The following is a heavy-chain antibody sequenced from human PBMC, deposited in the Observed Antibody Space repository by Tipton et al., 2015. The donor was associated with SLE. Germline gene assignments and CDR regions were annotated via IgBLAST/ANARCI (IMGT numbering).Heavy chain of an antibody. V-gene: IGHV3-23*01. Sequence: GSLRLSCAVSGLTFRNYGMNWVRPVPGQGLEWASSISGSGAYTFYADSVKGRFTISRDNSKNTLYLQMNSLRPEETGVYYCARSPVDYWNGYSAWGQGTLVAVSS. D-gene: IGHD3-3*01. CDR3: ARSPVDYWNGYSA. J-gene: IGHJ4*02. CDR1: GLTFRNYG. CDR2: ISGSGAYT.